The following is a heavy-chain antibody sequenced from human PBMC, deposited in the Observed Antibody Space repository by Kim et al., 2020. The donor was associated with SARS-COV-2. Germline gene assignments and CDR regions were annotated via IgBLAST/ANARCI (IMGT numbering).Heavy chain of an antibody. J-gene: IGHJ4*02. D-gene: IGHD2-2*01. V-gene: IGHV4-34*01. CDR1: GGSFSGYY. CDR3: ARASDAPGLDY. CDR2: INHSGST. Sequence: SETLSLTCAVYGGSFSGYYWSWIRQPPGKGLEWIGEINHSGSTNYNPSLKSRVTISVDTSKNQFSLKLSSVTAADTAVYYCARASDAPGLDYWGQGTLVT.